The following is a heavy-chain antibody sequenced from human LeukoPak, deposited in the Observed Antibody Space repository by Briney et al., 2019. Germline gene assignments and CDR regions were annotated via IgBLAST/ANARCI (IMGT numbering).Heavy chain of an antibody. D-gene: IGHD5-24*01. CDR3: SRGRDHYRCGRD. J-gene: IGHJ4*02. CDR1: GGSFSGYY. V-gene: IGHV4-34*01. CDR2: INHSGST. Sequence: SETLPLTCAVYGGSFSGYYWSWIRQPPGKGLEWIGEINHSGSTNYNPSLKSRVTISVDTSKNQFSLKLSSVTAADTAVYYCSRGRDHYRCGRDWGQGTLVTVSA.